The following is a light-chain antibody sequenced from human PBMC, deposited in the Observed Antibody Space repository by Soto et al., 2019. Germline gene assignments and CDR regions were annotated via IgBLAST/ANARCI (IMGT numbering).Light chain of an antibody. CDR1: QSFSSY. CDR2: DAY. CDR3: QQRASWPVT. Sequence: EIVLTQSPATPSLSPGERATLSCRASQSFSSYLAWYQQKPGQAPRLLIHDAYTRATGVPARFSGSGSGTDFTLTISSLEPEDFAVYYCQQRASWPVTFGGGTKVEIK. J-gene: IGKJ4*01. V-gene: IGKV3-11*01.